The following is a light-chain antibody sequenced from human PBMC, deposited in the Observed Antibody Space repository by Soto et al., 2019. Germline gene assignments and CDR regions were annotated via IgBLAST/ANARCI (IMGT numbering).Light chain of an antibody. CDR2: EGS. CDR1: NNDVGSYTL. CDR3: CSYAGSSTLWV. Sequence: QSALTQPASVSGSPGQSITISCTGTNNDVGSYTLVSWYQQHPGKAPKVMIYEGSKRPSGVSNRFSGSKSGNTASLTISGLRAEDEADYYCCSYAGSSTLWVFGGGTKLTVL. V-gene: IGLV2-23*01. J-gene: IGLJ3*02.